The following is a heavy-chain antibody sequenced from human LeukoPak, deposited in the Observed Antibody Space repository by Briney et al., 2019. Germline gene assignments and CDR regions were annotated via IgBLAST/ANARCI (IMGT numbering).Heavy chain of an antibody. CDR3: ARRRATDSLYYDFWSGYPTDAFDI. D-gene: IGHD3-3*01. V-gene: IGHV4-59*08. J-gene: IGHJ3*02. CDR1: GGSISSYY. Sequence: PSETLSLTCTVSGGSISSYYWSWIRQPPGKGLEWSGYIYYSGSTNYNPSLKSRVTISVDTSKNQFSLKLSSVTAADTAVYYCARRRATDSLYYDFWSGYPTDAFDIWGQGTMVTVSS. CDR2: IYYSGST.